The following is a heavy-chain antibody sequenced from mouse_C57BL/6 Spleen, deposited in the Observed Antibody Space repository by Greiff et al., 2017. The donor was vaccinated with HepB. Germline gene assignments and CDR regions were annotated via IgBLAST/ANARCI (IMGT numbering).Heavy chain of an antibody. CDR2: IYPGSGNT. CDR1: GYSFTSYY. D-gene: IGHD3-1*01. V-gene: IGHV1-66*01. Sequence: VKLVESGPELVKPGASVKISCKASGYSFTSYYIHWVKQRPGQGLEWIGWIYPGSGNTKYNEKFKGKATLTADTSSSTAYMQLSSLTSEDSAVYYCARSGAKSSFAYWGQGTLVTVSA. J-gene: IGHJ3*01. CDR3: ARSGAKSSFAY.